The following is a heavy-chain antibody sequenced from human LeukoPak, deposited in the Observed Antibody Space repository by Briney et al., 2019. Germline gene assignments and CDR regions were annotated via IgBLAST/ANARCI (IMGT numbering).Heavy chain of an antibody. Sequence: GGSLRLSCVLSGLTFSDAWMSWVRQAPGKGLEWVGRIRNDRITDYAAPVQGRFSISRDNSKNTFYLQMNSLRTEDTGMYFCTWMATIFTDDYWGQGTLVTVSS. CDR2: IRNDRIT. CDR3: TWMATIFTDDY. CDR1: GLTFSDAW. V-gene: IGHV3-15*01. J-gene: IGHJ4*02. D-gene: IGHD5-12*01.